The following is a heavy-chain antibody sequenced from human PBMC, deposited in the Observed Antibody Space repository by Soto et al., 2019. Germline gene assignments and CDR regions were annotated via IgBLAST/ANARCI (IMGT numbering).Heavy chain of an antibody. Sequence: QVQLVESGGGVVQPGRSLRLSCAASGFTFSSYGMHWVRQAPGKGLEWVAVISYDGSNKYYADSVKGRFTISRDNSKNTLYLQMNSLRAEDTAVYYCATGPGRVSVEGWFDPWGQGALVTVSS. CDR3: ATGPGRVSVEGWFDP. CDR2: ISYDGSNK. J-gene: IGHJ5*02. V-gene: IGHV3-30*03. D-gene: IGHD2-21*01. CDR1: GFTFSSYG.